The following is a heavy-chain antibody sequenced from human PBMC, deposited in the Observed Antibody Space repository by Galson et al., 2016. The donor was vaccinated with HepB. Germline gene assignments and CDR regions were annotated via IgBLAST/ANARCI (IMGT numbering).Heavy chain of an antibody. V-gene: IGHV1-69*13. Sequence: SVKVSCKASGGTFSSFAISWVRQAPGQGLEWMGGIIPIFGTTNYAQKFQGRVTITADESTTTAYMELNSLRSEDTAVYYCARYRLDISTGYLKSEAFDIWGQGTMVTVSS. J-gene: IGHJ3*02. CDR1: GGTFSSFA. CDR3: ARYRLDISTGYLKSEAFDI. CDR2: IIPIFGTT. D-gene: IGHD3-9*01.